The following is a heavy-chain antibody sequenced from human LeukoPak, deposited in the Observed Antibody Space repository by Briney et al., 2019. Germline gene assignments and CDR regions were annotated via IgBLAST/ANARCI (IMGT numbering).Heavy chain of an antibody. V-gene: IGHV4-59*01. J-gene: IGHJ4*02. Sequence: SETLSLTCTVSGGSISTYYWSWVRQSPGKGLEWIGYIYYSGSTNYNPSLKSRVTISVDTSKNQFSLKLSSVTAADTAVYYCARAEAYYDILTGYYPPYYFDYWGQGTLVTVSS. CDR3: ARAEAYYDILTGYYPPYYFDY. D-gene: IGHD3-9*01. CDR2: IYYSGST. CDR1: GGSISTYY.